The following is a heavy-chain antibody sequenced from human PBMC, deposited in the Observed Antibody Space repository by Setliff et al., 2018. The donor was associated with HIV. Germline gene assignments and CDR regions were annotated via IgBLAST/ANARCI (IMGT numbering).Heavy chain of an antibody. V-gene: IGHV4-39*07. J-gene: IGHJ6*04. Sequence: SETLSLTCTVSGGSISSTGYYWVWIRQSPGKGLEWIGTMSYTGSTNYNPSLKSRVTISVDTSKNQFSLRLNSVTAADTAIYYCTRRGADSYYPRPLDVWGKGTTVTVSS. CDR1: GGSISSTGYY. D-gene: IGHD3-10*01. CDR3: TRRGADSYYPRPLDV. CDR2: MSYTGST.